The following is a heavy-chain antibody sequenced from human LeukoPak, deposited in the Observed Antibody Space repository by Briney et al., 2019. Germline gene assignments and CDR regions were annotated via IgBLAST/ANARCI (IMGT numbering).Heavy chain of an antibody. CDR2: INPNSGGT. J-gene: IGHJ6*03. CDR3: ARGSGGGSYYGYYYYYMDV. V-gene: IGHV1-2*02. D-gene: IGHD1-26*01. CDR1: GYTFTGYY. Sequence: ASVKVSCKASGYTFTGYYMHWVRQAPAQGLEWMGWINPNSGGTNYAQKFQGRVTMTRDTSISTAYMELSRLRSDDTAVYYCARGSGGGSYYGYYYYYMDVWGKGTTVTVYS.